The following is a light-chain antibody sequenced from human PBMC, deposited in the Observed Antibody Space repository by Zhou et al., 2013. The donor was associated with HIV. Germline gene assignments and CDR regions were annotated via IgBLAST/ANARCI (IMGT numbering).Light chain of an antibody. V-gene: IGKV1-33*01. Sequence: DIQMTQSPSSLSASLGDRVTITCQTSQDIREYLDWYQQRPGKVPKLLIHDASNLESGVPSRFSGSGSGTDFTFTISSLQPEDIATYYCQQYDNLPRPPITFGQGTRLEIK. J-gene: IGKJ5*01. CDR1: QDIREY. CDR3: QQYDNLPRPPIT. CDR2: DAS.